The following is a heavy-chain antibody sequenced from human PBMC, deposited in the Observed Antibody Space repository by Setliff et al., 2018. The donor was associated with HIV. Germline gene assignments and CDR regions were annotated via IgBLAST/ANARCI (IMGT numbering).Heavy chain of an antibody. J-gene: IGHJ6*03. D-gene: IGHD2-15*01. V-gene: IGHV5-51*01. CDR2: IYPGDSDT. Sequence: PGESLKISCKGSGYKFSSYWIGWVRQMPGKGLEWMGIIYPGDSDTRYSPSFQGQVTISADKSTNTAYLQWTGLKASDTAMYYCARLPNAATYQSYYMDVWGEGTTVTAP. CDR3: ARLPNAATYQSYYMDV. CDR1: GYKFSSYW.